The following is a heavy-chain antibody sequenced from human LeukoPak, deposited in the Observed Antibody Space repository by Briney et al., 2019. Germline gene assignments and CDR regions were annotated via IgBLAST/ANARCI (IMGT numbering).Heavy chain of an antibody. D-gene: IGHD3-10*01. CDR2: IYASGST. Sequence: SQTLSLTCTVSGGSIRSGSYYWSWIRQPAGKGLEWIGRIYASGSTNYNPSLKSRVTISVDTSKNQFSLKLSSVTAADTAVFYCATDLWGSGIDNWGQGTLVTVSS. CDR3: ATDLWGSGIDN. V-gene: IGHV4-61*02. CDR1: GGSIRSGSYY. J-gene: IGHJ4*02.